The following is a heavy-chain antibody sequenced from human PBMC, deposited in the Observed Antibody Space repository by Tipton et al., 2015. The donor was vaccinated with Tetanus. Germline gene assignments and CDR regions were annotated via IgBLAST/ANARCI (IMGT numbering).Heavy chain of an antibody. D-gene: IGHD3-22*01. Sequence: TLSLTCTVSGGSISSGGNYWSWIRQHPGKGLEWIGYIYDSGSTYYYNPSLKSRVTISVDTSKNQFSLKLSSVTAADTAVYYCARADYDSSGYYLYWGQGTLVTVSS. CDR1: GGSISSGGNY. CDR3: ARADYDSSGYYLY. CDR2: IYDSGSTY. V-gene: IGHV4-31*03. J-gene: IGHJ4*02.